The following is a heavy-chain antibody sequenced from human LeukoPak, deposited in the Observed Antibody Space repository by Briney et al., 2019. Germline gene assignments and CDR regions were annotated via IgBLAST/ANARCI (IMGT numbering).Heavy chain of an antibody. CDR3: ARSGVKLLYWFDP. CDR1: GGTISSGGYS. V-gene: IGHV4-30-2*01. D-gene: IGHD2-15*01. CDR2: IYHSGST. J-gene: IGHJ5*02. Sequence: SQTLSLTCAVSGGTISSGGYSWSWIRQPPGKGLEWIGYIYHSGSTYYNPSLKSRVTISVDRSKNQFSLKLSSVTAADTAVYYCARSGVKLLYWFDPWGQGTLVTVSS.